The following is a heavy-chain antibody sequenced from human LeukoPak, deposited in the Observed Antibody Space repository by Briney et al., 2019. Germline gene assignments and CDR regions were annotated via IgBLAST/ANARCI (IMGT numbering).Heavy chain of an antibody. D-gene: IGHD3-22*01. V-gene: IGHV3-23*01. J-gene: IGHJ4*02. CDR2: ITGSGGST. CDR3: AKSRYYYDSSY. CDR1: GFTFDDYA. Sequence: GGSLRLSCAASGFTFDDYAMHWVRQAPGKGLEWVSGITGSGGSTYYADSVKGRFTISRDNSKNTLYLQMNSLRAEDTAVYYCAKSRYYYDSSYWGQGTLVTVSS.